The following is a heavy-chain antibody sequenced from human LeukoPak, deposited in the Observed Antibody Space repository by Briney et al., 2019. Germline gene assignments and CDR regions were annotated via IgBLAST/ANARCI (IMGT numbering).Heavy chain of an antibody. D-gene: IGHD3-10*01. J-gene: IGHJ6*02. CDR2: LIGDGGTT. Sequence: GGALRHSRAASGFTFDDHGMHWVRQAPGKGLEWVSHLIGDGGTTYYADSAKGRVTISRDNSKNSLYLQMNNLRTEDTALYYCAKDQFGSGSYSLGGMDVWGQGTTVAVSS. CDR3: AKDQFGSGSYSLGGMDV. V-gene: IGHV3-43*02. CDR1: GFTFDDHG.